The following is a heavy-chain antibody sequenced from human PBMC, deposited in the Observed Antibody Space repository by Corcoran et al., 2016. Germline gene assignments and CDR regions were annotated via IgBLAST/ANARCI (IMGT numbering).Heavy chain of an antibody. D-gene: IGHD3-16*01. Sequence: QQQQWGAGLLKPSETLSLTCAVYGGSFSGYYWSWIRQPPGKGLEWIGEINHSGSTNYNPSLKSRVTISVDTSKNQFSLKLSSVTAADTAVYYCARVLMTHDAFDIWGQGTMVTVSS. J-gene: IGHJ3*02. V-gene: IGHV4-34*01. CDR1: GGSFSGYY. CDR2: INHSGST. CDR3: ARVLMTHDAFDI.